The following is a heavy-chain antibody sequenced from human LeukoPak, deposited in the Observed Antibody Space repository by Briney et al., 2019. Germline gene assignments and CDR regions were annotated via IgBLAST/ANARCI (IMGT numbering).Heavy chain of an antibody. CDR1: GGSISSGGYY. J-gene: IGHJ4*02. V-gene: IGHV4-31*03. CDR2: IYYSGST. Sequence: PSETLSLTCTVSGGSISSGGYYWSWIRQHPGKGLEWIGYIYYSGSTYYNPSLKSRVTMSVDTSKNQFSLKLSSVTAADTAVYYCARVTTVTRYFDYWGQGTLVTVSS. CDR3: ARVTTVTRYFDY. D-gene: IGHD4-17*01.